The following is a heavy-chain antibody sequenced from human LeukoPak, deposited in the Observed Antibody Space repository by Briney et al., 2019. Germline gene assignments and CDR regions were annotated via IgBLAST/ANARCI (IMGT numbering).Heavy chain of an antibody. CDR2: ITNSGSSI. D-gene: IGHD5-24*01. J-gene: IGHJ3*02. V-gene: IGHV3-23*05. Sequence: PGGSLRLSCVASGFNFGSYAMNWVRQAPGKGLEWISRITNSGSSIFYADSVKGRFTISRDNSRNMLYLQMNSLRAEDTAVYYCAKEVENRFDIWGQGTIVTVSS. CDR1: GFNFGSYA. CDR3: AKEVENRFDI.